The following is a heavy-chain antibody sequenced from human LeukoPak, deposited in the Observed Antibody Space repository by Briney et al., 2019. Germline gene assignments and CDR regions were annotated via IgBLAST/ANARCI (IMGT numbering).Heavy chain of an antibody. CDR1: GFIFSSYG. D-gene: IGHD3-9*01. J-gene: IGHJ4*02. Sequence: GGSLRLSCAASGFIFSSYGMHWVRQAPGKGLEWVAVIWSDASNTYYVDSVKGRYTISRDNSKNTLFLQMNSLRAEDTAVYYCTRTYNIRYFDTWGQGTLVTVSS. CDR3: TRTYNIRYFDT. CDR2: IWSDASNT. V-gene: IGHV3-33*01.